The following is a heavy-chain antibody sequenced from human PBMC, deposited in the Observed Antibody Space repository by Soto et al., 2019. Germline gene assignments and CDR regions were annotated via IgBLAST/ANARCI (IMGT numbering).Heavy chain of an antibody. V-gene: IGHV4-59*12. J-gene: IGHJ6*03. CDR2: IYYSGST. D-gene: IGHD5-12*01. CDR3: ARGRYARRNLYYYYYYMDV. Sequence: SETLSLTCTVSGGSISSYYWSWIRQPPGKGLEWIGYIYYSGSTNYNPSLKSRVTISVDTSKNQFSLKLSSVTAADTAVYYCARGRYARRNLYYYYYYMDVWGKGTTVTV. CDR1: GGSISSYY.